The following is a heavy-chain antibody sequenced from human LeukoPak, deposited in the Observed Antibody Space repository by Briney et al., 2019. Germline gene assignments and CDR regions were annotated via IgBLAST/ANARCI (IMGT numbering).Heavy chain of an antibody. CDR1: GYTFTRSG. J-gene: IGHJ3*02. V-gene: IGHV1-18*01. D-gene: IGHD3-3*01. CDR2: ISVYNGKT. CDR3: ARKRGVRVDTNAFDI. Sequence: ASVKPSYKGSGYTFTRSGISWVRQAPRQRLEWMGWISVYNGKTNYAQKFQGRMTLTTDTSTSTAYMELRSLRSEDTGVYYCARKRGVRVDTNAFDIWGQGTMVTVSS.